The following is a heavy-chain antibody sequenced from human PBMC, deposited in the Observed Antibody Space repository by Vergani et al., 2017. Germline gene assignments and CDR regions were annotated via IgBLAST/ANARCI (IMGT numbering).Heavy chain of an antibody. V-gene: IGHV3-66*01. J-gene: IGHJ6*02. Sequence: EVQLVESGGGLVQPGGSLRLSCAASGFTISSKYMSWVRQVPGKGLEWVSLIYSGGSTYYSDSVKGRFTISRDNSKDTLYLQMNSLRVEDTAIYYCAKARDPNCKGGNCYSYYYGLDLWGQGTTVTVSS. CDR1: GFTISSKY. CDR2: IYSGGST. D-gene: IGHD2-21*01. CDR3: AKARDPNCKGGNCYSYYYGLDL.